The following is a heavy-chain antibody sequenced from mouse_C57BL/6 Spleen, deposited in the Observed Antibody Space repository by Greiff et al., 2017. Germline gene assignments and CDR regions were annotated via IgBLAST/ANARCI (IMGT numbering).Heavy chain of an antibody. CDR1: GFTFSSYG. CDR3: ARHGAAQAAMDY. D-gene: IGHD3-2*02. Sequence: EVMLVESGGDLVKPGGSLKLSCAASGFTFSSYGMSWVRQTPDKRLEWVATISSGGSYTYYPDSVKGRFTISRDNAKNTLYLQMSCLKSEDTAMYYCARHGAAQAAMDYWGQGTSVTVSS. V-gene: IGHV5-6*02. J-gene: IGHJ4*01. CDR2: ISSGGSYT.